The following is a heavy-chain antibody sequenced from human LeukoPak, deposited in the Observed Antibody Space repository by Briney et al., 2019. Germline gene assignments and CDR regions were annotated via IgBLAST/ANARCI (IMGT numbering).Heavy chain of an antibody. V-gene: IGHV3-21*01. J-gene: IGHJ4*02. Sequence: GGSLRLSCAASGFSSMSFSMNWVRQAPGKGLEWVSSISSSSSNIYYAESVKGRFTVSRDNAKNSLYLQMSSLRAEDTAVYYCARGATYAYYQDYWGQGTLVTVSS. D-gene: IGHD1-26*01. CDR3: ARGATYAYYQDY. CDR2: ISSSSSNI. CDR1: GFSSMSFS.